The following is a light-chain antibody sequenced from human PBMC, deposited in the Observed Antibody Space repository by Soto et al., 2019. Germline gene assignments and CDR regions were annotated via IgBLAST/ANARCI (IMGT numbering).Light chain of an antibody. CDR3: NSDTTSNTFV. J-gene: IGLJ1*01. CDR1: SSDIGAHNF. V-gene: IGLV2-14*03. CDR2: EVI. Sequence: QSVLTQPASVSGSSGQAITVSCSGTSSDIGAHNFVSWYQQHPGKAPKLIIYEVINRPSGVSDRFSGSKSGNTASLTISGLQSEDEADYYCNSDTTSNTFVFGSGTKVTVL.